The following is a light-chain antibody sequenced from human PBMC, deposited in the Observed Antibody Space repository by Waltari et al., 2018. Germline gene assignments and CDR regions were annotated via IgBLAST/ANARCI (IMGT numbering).Light chain of an antibody. CDR3: QSYDSSLRGFYV. J-gene: IGLJ1*01. V-gene: IGLV1-40*01. CDR1: RSNIGTSSV. CDR2: DNT. Sequence: QSVLTQPPSLSGAPGQSVTLTCTGIRSNIGTSSVVPGYQQFTGTAPKLLIYDNTNRPSGVPARFSGSKSGTSASLAITGLQAEDEADYYCQSYDSSLRGFYVFGTGTKVTV.